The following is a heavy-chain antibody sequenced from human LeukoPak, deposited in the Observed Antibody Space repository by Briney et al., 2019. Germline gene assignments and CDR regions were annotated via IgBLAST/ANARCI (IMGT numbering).Heavy chain of an antibody. J-gene: IGHJ6*03. CDR3: ARQQNGITPYYYYYMDV. V-gene: IGHV4-39*01. Sequence: PSETLSLTCTVSGGSISSSSYYWGWIRQPPGKGLEWIGSIYYSGSTYYNPSLKSRVTISVDTSKNQFSLKLSSVTAADTAVYYCARQQNGITPYYYYYMDVWGKGTTVTVSS. CDR2: IYYSGST. D-gene: IGHD3-3*01. CDR1: GGSISSSSYY.